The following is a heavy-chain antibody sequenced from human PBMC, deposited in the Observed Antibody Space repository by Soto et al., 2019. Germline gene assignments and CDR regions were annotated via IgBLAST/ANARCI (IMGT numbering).Heavy chain of an antibody. Sequence: QLQLQESGPGLVKPSETLSLTCTVSGGSISSSSYYWGWIRQPPGQGLEWTGSISYSGRTYSTPSLKSRVTISGDTSKNPFSLKLSSVTAADTAVYYCARLDYYGSGSYSYWGQGTLVTVSS. D-gene: IGHD3-10*01. V-gene: IGHV4-39*01. CDR1: GGSISSSSYY. CDR3: ARLDYYGSGSYSY. J-gene: IGHJ4*02. CDR2: ISYSGRT.